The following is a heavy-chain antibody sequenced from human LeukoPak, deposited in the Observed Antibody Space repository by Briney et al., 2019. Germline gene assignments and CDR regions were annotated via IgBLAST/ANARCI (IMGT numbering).Heavy chain of an antibody. D-gene: IGHD4-17*01. J-gene: IGHJ4*02. CDR3: TRPTLDLGDPIDY. CDR2: IFPGDSDI. CDR1: GYSFTSYW. V-gene: IGHV5-51*01. Sequence: GVSLKISCKGSGYSFTSYWIGWVRQMPGKGLEWMGIIFPGDSDIRYSPSFQGQVTISADKSMSTAYLQWSSLKPSDTAIYYCTRPTLDLGDPIDYWGQGTLVTVSS.